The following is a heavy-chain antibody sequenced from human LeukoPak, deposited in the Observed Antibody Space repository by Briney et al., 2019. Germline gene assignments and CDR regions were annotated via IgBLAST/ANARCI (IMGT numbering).Heavy chain of an antibody. Sequence: PSETLSLTCTVSGGSISSGDYYWSRIRQPPGKGLEWIGYIYYSGSTYYNPSLKSRVTISVDTSKNQFSLKLSSVTAADTAVYYCARNIRTTVVTGGPGHAEYFQHWGQGTLVTVSS. CDR3: ARNIRTTVVTGGPGHAEYFQH. J-gene: IGHJ1*01. D-gene: IGHD4-23*01. CDR1: GGSISSGDYY. V-gene: IGHV4-30-4*01. CDR2: IYYSGST.